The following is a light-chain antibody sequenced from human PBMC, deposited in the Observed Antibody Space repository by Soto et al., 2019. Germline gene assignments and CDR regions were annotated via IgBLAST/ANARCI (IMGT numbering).Light chain of an antibody. CDR3: QPANSFPLT. CDR2: AAS. V-gene: IGKV1-12*01. CDR1: QAISNW. Sequence: DTQMTQSPSSVSASVGDRVTITCRTSQAISNWLAWYQHKPGKAPKLLIYAASSLQSGVPSRFSGSGSGTDFTLTISSLQLEDFATYYCQPANSFPLTFGGGTKVEIK. J-gene: IGKJ4*01.